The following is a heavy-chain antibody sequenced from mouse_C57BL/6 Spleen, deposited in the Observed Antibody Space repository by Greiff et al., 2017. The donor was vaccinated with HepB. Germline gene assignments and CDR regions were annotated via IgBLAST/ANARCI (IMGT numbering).Heavy chain of an antibody. CDR3: AIGGKYDYEDWYVDV. CDR1: GYTFTDYY. Sequence: VQLQQSGAELVRPGASVKLSCKASGYTFTDYYINWVKQRPGQGLEWIARIYPGSGNTYYNEKFKGKATLTAEKSSRTAYMQLSSLTSEDSAVYCGAIGGKYDYEDWYVDVWGTGTTVTVSS. J-gene: IGHJ1*03. CDR2: IYPGSGNT. D-gene: IGHD2-4*01. V-gene: IGHV1-76*01.